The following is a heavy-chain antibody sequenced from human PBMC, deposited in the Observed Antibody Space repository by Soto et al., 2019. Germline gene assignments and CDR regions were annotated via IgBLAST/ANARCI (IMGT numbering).Heavy chain of an antibody. CDR1: GYIFTGYS. Sequence: QVQLVQSWAEVKKPGASVKVSCKASGYIFTGYSMHWLRQAPGQGLDWMGWFNPNSGGTKYAQKFQGRVTMTNDTSINTAYMELSGLISDDTAVYYCARGVFDSSANDYACWCDPWGQGTVVTV. D-gene: IGHD3-22*01. CDR3: ARGVFDSSANDYACWCDP. V-gene: IGHV1-2*02. CDR2: FNPNSGGT. J-gene: IGHJ5*02.